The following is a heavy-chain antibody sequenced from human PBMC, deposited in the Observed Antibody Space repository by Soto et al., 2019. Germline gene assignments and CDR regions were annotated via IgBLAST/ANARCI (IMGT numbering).Heavy chain of an antibody. CDR2: INPNSGGT. V-gene: IGHV1-2*04. J-gene: IGHJ4*02. CDR1: GYTFTGYY. Sequence: QVQLVQSGAEVKKPGASVKVSCKASGYTFTGYYMHWVRQAPGQGLEWMGWINPNSGGTNYAQKFQGWVTITRDTSISTAYMELSRLRSDDTAVYYCARLENNSSWPPMVWGQGTLVTVSS. D-gene: IGHD6-13*01. CDR3: ARLENNSSWPPMV.